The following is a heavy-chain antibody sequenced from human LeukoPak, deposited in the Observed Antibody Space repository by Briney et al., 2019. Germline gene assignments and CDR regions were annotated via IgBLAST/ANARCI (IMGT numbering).Heavy chain of an antibody. CDR3: AGELYGSGSYQEINGFDY. Sequence: ASVKVSCKASGYTFTGYYMHWVRQAPGQGLEWMGWINPNSGGTNYAQKFRGRVTMTRDTSISTAYMELSRLRSDDTAVYYCAGELYGSGSYQEINGFDYWGQGTLVTVSS. V-gene: IGHV1-2*02. D-gene: IGHD3-10*01. CDR1: GYTFTGYY. J-gene: IGHJ4*02. CDR2: INPNSGGT.